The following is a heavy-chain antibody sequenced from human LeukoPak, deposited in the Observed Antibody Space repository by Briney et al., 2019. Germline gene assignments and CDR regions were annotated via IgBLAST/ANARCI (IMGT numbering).Heavy chain of an antibody. CDR1: GFTFSGSA. CDR2: IKTKPDNYAT. CDR3: TSLPSPRWAFDV. V-gene: IGHV3-73*01. J-gene: IGHJ3*01. Sequence: GGSLRLSCAASGFTFSGSAIHWVRQASGKGLEWIGRIKTKPDNYATAFAASVKGRFTISRDDSKNTAYLQMYSLKTEDTAVYYCTSLPSPRWAFDVWGQGTVVTVSS. D-gene: IGHD6-13*01.